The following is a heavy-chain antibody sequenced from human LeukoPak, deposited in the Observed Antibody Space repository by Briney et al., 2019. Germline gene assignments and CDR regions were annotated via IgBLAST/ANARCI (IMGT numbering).Heavy chain of an antibody. J-gene: IGHJ6*04. Sequence: ASVKVSCKASGYTFTSYYMHWVRQAPGQGLEWMGIINPSGGSTSYAQKFQGRVTMTRDMSTSTVYMELSSLRAEDTAVYYCAELGITMIGGVWGKGTTVTIST. CDR1: GYTFTSYY. CDR3: AELGITMIGGV. CDR2: INPSGGST. V-gene: IGHV1-46*01. D-gene: IGHD3-10*02.